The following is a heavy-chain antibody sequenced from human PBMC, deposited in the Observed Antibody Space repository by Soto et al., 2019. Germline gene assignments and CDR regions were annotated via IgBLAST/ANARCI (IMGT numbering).Heavy chain of an antibody. V-gene: IGHV4-30-4*01. CDR1: GGSISSGDYY. J-gene: IGHJ4*02. D-gene: IGHD4-4*01. CDR2: IYYSGFT. Sequence: VQLQESGPGLVKPSQTLSLTCTVSGGSISSGDYYWSWIRQPPGKGLEWIGYIYYSGFTYYNPSLNGRLTMSVDTSKNQFSLKLSSVIAADTAVYYCARSDNYVPFDHWGQGTLVTVSS. CDR3: ARSDNYVPFDH.